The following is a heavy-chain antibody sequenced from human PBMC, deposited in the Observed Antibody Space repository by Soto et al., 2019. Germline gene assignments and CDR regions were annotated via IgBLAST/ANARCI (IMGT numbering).Heavy chain of an antibody. CDR3: ARDLWGYCGADCYPLDV. CDR2: INHSGST. J-gene: IGHJ6*02. V-gene: IGHV4-34*01. Sequence: TSETLSLTCAVNGGSGGSFSGYYWSWIRQPPGKGLEWIGEINHSGSTNYNPSLKSRVTISVDTPKNQFSLKLNSVTAADTAVYYCARDLWGYCGADCYPLDVWGQGTTVTVSS. D-gene: IGHD2-21*02. CDR1: GGSGGSFSGYY.